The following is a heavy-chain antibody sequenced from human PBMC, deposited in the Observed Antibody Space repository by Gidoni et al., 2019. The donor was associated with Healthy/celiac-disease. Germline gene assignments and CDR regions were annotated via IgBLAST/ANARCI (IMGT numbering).Heavy chain of an antibody. CDR3: AKGGDYVPLDY. CDR1: GSTFEDYA. CDR2: ISWNSGSI. Sequence: EVQLVEYGGGLVQPGRSLRLPCAAVGSTFEDYAMHWVRQAPVKGLCWVSVISWNSGSIGDADSVKGRFTISRDNAKNSLYLQMNSLRAEDTALYYCAKGGDYVPLDYWGQGTLVTVSS. V-gene: IGHV3-9*01. J-gene: IGHJ4*02. D-gene: IGHD2-21*02.